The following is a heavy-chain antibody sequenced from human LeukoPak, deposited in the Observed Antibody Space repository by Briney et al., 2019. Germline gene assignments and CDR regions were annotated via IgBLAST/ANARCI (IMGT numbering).Heavy chain of an antibody. CDR1: GGSFSGYY. V-gene: IGHV4-34*01. CDR3: ARDYYDSSGDAFDI. D-gene: IGHD3-22*01. J-gene: IGHJ3*02. CDR2: INHSGST. Sequence: SETLSLTCAVYGGSFSGYYWRWFRQPPGKGLEWIGEINHSGSTNYNPSLKSRVTISVDTSKNQFSLKLSSVTAADTAVYYCARDYYDSSGDAFDIWGQGTMVTVSS.